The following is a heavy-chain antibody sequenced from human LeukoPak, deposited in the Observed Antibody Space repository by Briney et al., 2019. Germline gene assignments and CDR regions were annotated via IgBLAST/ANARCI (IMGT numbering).Heavy chain of an antibody. D-gene: IGHD5-12*01. CDR2: ISSSGSV. CDR1: RGSISGSIRSYY. Sequence: AETLSLTCTVSRGSISGSIRSYYWSWLRQPPGKGLEWIGYISSSGSVHANPPLRSRVTISVDTSKNQFFLNLSSVSAADTAVHYCARIPLGYSGAYYFDYWGQGTLVTVSP. J-gene: IGHJ4*02. CDR3: ARIPLGYSGAYYFDY. V-gene: IGHV4-4*09.